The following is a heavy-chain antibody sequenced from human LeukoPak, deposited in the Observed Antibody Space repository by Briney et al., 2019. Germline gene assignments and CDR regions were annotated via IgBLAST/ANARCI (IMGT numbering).Heavy chain of an antibody. CDR2: IHSSGTT. D-gene: IGHD3-9*01. CDR1: GGSITRSY. Sequence: SETLSLTCTVSGGSITRSYWSWVRQPPGKGLEWIGCIHSSGTTNYNPSLESRVTLSLDTSEDQFSLKVSSVTAAETAVYHCARHLTVTGYGNDAFDIWGQGTMVAVSS. CDR3: ARHLTVTGYGNDAFDI. J-gene: IGHJ3*02. V-gene: IGHV4-59*08.